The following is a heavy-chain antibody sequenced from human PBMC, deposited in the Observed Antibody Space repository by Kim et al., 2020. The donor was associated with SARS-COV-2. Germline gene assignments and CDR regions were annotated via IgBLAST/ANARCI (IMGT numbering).Heavy chain of an antibody. V-gene: IGHV4-34*01. CDR3: ARGEQTSKPPYYFDY. CDR1: GGSFSGYY. J-gene: IGHJ4*02. D-gene: IGHD6-13*01. Sequence: SETLSLTCAVYGGSFSGYYWSWIRQPPGKGLEWIGEINHSGSTNYNPSLKSRVTISVDTSKNQFSLKLSSVTAADTAVYYCARGEQTSKPPYYFDYWGQGTLVTVSS. CDR2: INHSGST.